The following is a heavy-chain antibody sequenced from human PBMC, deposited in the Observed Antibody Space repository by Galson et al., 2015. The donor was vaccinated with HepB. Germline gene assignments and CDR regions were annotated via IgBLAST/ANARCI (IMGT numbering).Heavy chain of an antibody. D-gene: IGHD6-13*01. Sequence: SVKVSCKASGGTFSSYNISWVRQAPGQGLEWMGRIIAIIGITNYAQKFQGRVTITADKSTSTAYMELRSLRSEDTAVYYCARDHANIPLIAAAALYYYYGMDIWGQGTTVTVSS. CDR3: ARDHANIPLIAAAALYYYYGMDI. V-gene: IGHV1-69*04. CDR2: IIAIIGIT. CDR1: GGTFSSYN. J-gene: IGHJ6*02.